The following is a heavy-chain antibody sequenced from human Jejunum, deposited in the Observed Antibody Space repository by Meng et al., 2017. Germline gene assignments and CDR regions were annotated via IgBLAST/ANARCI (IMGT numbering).Heavy chain of an antibody. V-gene: IGHV4-34*01. Sequence: SETLSLTCAVYGGSFSGYGWTWIRQPPGKGLEWIGEIRHGGSTTYNPSLESRVTISIDTSTNHFSLKLTSVTAADTAVYYCARGREARGSFDQWGQGTLVTVSS. CDR2: IRHGGST. J-gene: IGHJ4*02. CDR3: ARGREARGSFDQ. CDR1: GGSFSGYG. D-gene: IGHD3-10*01.